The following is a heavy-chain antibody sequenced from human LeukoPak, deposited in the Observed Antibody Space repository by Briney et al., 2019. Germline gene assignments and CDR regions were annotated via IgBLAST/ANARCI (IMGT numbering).Heavy chain of an antibody. D-gene: IGHD6-13*01. CDR1: GYTFTSYY. V-gene: IGHV1-46*01. CDR3: ARDLSSSQTYCAFDI. Sequence: ASVKVSCKASGYTFTSYYMHWVRQAPGQGLEWMEIINPRGGTTTYAQNFQGRVTMTRDTSTSTVYMELSNLRSEDTAVYYCARDLSSSQTYCAFDIWGQGTMVTVSS. CDR2: INPRGGTT. J-gene: IGHJ3*02.